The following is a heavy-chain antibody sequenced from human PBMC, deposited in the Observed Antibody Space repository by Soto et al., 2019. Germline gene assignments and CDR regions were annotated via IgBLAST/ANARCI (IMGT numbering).Heavy chain of an antibody. V-gene: IGHV4-31*03. CDR1: GGSISSGGYY. D-gene: IGHD6-19*01. Sequence: PSETLSLTCTVSGGSISSGGYYWSWIRQHPGKGLEWIGYIYYSGSTYYNPSLKSRVTISVDTSKNQFSLKLSSVTAADTAVYYCARDRKTPISMAVARQYYYYYGMDVWGQGTTVTVSS. CDR2: IYYSGST. J-gene: IGHJ6*02. CDR3: ARDRKTPISMAVARQYYYYYGMDV.